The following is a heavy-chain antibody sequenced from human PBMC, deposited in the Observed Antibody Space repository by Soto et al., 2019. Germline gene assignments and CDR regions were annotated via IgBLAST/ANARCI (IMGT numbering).Heavy chain of an antibody. V-gene: IGHV1-3*01. D-gene: IGHD3-10*01. CDR1: GYTFTSYA. Sequence: ASVKVSCKASGYTFTSYAMHWVRQAPGQRLEWMGWINAGNGNTKYSQKFQGRVTITRDTSASTAYMELGSLRSEDTAVYYCARSGGSGSYYDYWGQGTLVTVSS. CDR2: INAGNGNT. CDR3: ARSGGSGSYYDY. J-gene: IGHJ4*02.